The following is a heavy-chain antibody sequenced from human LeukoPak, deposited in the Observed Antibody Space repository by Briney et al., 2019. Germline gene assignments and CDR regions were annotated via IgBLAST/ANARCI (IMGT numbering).Heavy chain of an antibody. CDR2: INHSGST. J-gene: IGHJ6*02. V-gene: IGHV4-34*01. CDR1: GGSFSGYY. Sequence: SETLSLTCAVYGGSFSGYYWSWIRQPPGKGLEWIGEINHSGSTNYNPSLKSRVTISVDTSKNQFSLKLSSVTAADTAVYYCAEYGMDVWGQGTTVTASS. CDR3: AEYGMDV.